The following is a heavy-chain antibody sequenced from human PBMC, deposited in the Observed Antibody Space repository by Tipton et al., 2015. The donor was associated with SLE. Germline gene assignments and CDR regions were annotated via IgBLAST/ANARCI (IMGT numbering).Heavy chain of an antibody. Sequence: TLSLTCTVSGGSISSNTWWNWVRQPPGMGLEWIGEIHHRGTTNYNPSLKSRVTMSVDTSKNQFSLKLRSVTAADTAVYYCARGDSSWSTFDYWGQGVLVTVSS. CDR1: GGSISSNTW. CDR2: IHHRGTT. V-gene: IGHV4-4*02. J-gene: IGHJ4*02. D-gene: IGHD6-13*01. CDR3: ARGDSSWSTFDY.